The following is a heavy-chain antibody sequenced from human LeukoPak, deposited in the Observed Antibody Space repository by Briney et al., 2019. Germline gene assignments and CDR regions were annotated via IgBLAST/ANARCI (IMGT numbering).Heavy chain of an antibody. D-gene: IGHD1-26*01. J-gene: IGHJ4*02. V-gene: IGHV1-2*02. Sequence: ASVKVSCEASGGTFSSYAISWVRQAPGQGLEWMGWINPNSGGTNYAQKFQGRVTMTRDTSISTAYMELSRLRSDDTAVYYCAAGVGATTIDYWGQGTLVTVSS. CDR2: INPNSGGT. CDR1: GGTFSSYA. CDR3: AAGVGATTIDY.